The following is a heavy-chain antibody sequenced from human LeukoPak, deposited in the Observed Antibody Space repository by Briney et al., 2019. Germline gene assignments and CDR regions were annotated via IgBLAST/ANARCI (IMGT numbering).Heavy chain of an antibody. CDR1: GASINSSLYY. CDR2: IYFSGST. V-gene: IGHV4-39*01. CDR3: ARQRMVRGTILGGGAFDI. J-gene: IGHJ3*02. D-gene: IGHD3-10*01. Sequence: SETLSLTCTVSGASINSSLYYWGWIRQPPGKGLEWIGTIYFSGSTYYKSSLKSRVTISVDTPKNQFSLKLSSVTAADTAVYYCARQRMVRGTILGGGAFDIWGQGTMVTVSS.